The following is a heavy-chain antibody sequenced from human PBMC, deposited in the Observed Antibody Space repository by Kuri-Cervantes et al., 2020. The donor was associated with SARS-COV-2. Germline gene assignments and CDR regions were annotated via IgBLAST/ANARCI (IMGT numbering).Heavy chain of an antibody. CDR3: TTLIDY. Sequence: GESLKISCTASGFIFSDYYMTWIRQAPGKGLEWVSNIGPSGTTKYYADSVKGRFTISRDDSKNMAYLQMNSLKTEDTSVYYCTTLIDYWGQGALVTVSS. CDR1: GFIFSDYY. CDR2: IGPSGTTK. J-gene: IGHJ4*02. V-gene: IGHV3-11*01.